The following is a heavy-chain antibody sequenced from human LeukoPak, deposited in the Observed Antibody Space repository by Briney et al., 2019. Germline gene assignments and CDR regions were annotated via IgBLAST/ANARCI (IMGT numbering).Heavy chain of an antibody. CDR2: IYYSRST. D-gene: IGHD5/OR15-5a*01. J-gene: IGHJ3*02. CDR3: ARERVSRADAFDI. CDR1: GGSISSYY. V-gene: IGHV4-59*01. Sequence: SETLSLTCTVSGGSISSYYWSWIRRPPGKGLEWIGYIYYSRSTNYNPSLKSRVTISVDTSKNQFSLKLSSVTAADTAVYYCARERVSRADAFDIWGQGTMVTVSS.